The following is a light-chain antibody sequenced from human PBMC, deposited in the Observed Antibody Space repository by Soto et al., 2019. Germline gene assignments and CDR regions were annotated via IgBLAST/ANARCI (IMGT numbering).Light chain of an antibody. CDR1: SSNIGSNY. CDR3: AAWDDSLSGSYV. Sequence: QSVLTQPPSASGTPGQRVTISCSGSSSNIGSNYVYWYQQLPGTAPKLLIYRNNQRPSGVPDRFSGSKSGNSASLAISGLLSEDEADYYCAAWDDSLSGSYVFGTGTKRTVL. J-gene: IGLJ1*01. V-gene: IGLV1-47*01. CDR2: RNN.